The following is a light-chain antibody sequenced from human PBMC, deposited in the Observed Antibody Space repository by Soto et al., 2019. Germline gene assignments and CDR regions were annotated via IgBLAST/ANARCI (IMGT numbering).Light chain of an antibody. Sequence: QLVLTQPPSVSGAPGQRVTISCTGSSSNIGAGYDVHWYQQLPGTAPKLLLYGNNHRPSGVPDRFSGSKSGTSASLAITGLQAEDEADYYCQSYDSSLSGVVFGGGTKLTVL. CDR2: GNN. V-gene: IGLV1-40*01. CDR1: SSNIGAGYD. J-gene: IGLJ2*01. CDR3: QSYDSSLSGVV.